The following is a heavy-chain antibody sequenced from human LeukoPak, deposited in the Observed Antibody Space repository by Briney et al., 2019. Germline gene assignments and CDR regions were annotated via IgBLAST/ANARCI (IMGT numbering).Heavy chain of an antibody. CDR3: ARGIGSVVDAFDI. Sequence: GASVTVSFKASGYTFTIYYMHWVRQAPGQGLEWMGIINPSGGSTSYAQKFQGRVTMTRDTSTSTVYMELSSLRSKDTAVYYCARGIGSVVDAFDIWGQGTMVTVSS. D-gene: IGHD1-26*01. CDR1: GYTFTIYY. V-gene: IGHV1-46*01. J-gene: IGHJ3*02. CDR2: INPSGGST.